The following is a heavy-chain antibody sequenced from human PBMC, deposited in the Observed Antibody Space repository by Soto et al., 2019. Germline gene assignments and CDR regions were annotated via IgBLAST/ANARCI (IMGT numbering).Heavy chain of an antibody. V-gene: IGHV3-74*01. CDR2: INSDGSST. D-gene: IGHD5-12*01. CDR3: ARDQVATIGYYYYYYLDV. Sequence: GGALRLSGAAAGVTVSSDWMHWVRQAPGKGLVWVSRINSDGSSTSYADSVKGRFTISRDNAKNTLYLQMSSLRAEDTAVYYCARDQVATIGYYYYYYLDVWGKGTTVTVSS. J-gene: IGHJ6*03. CDR1: GVTVSSDW.